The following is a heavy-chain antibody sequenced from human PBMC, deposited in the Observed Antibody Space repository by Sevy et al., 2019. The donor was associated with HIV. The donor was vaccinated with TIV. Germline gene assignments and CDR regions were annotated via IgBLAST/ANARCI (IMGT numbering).Heavy chain of an antibody. V-gene: IGHV3-23*01. Sequence: GGSLRLSCAASGFTFSSYAMNWVRQAPGKGLEWVSTISGGGGNTYYADSVKGRFTISRDNSKNTLSLQMTSLRAEETAVYYCAKATTAGGRYFYYFGMDVWGQGTTVTVSS. CDR3: AKATTAGGRYFYYFGMDV. CDR1: GFTFSSYA. CDR2: ISGGGGNT. J-gene: IGHJ6*02. D-gene: IGHD1-26*01.